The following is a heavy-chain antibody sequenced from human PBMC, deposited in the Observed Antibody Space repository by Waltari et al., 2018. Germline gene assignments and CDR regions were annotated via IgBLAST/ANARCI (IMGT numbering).Heavy chain of an antibody. CDR3: ARESSGNIGWFDS. CDR2: VRSNIYGGVA. J-gene: IGHJ5*01. CDR1: GYTFGDYA. V-gene: IGHV3-49*03. Sequence: EVHMVESGGDLVQPGRSLRLSCRGSGYTFGDYAVSWCRQAPGKGLEWVGFVRSNIYGGVAEYAASVTGRFTIARDDSENIAYLQMDSLKSEDTAVYYCARESSGNIGWFDSWGQGTLVTVSS. D-gene: IGHD1-26*01.